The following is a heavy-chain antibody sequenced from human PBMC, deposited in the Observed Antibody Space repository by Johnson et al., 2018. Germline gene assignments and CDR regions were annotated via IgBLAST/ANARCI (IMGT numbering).Heavy chain of an antibody. CDR3: AKARSTMIVNAFDI. J-gene: IGHJ3*02. Sequence: VQLVESGGGVVQPGRSLRLSCAASGFTFSSYGMHWVRQAPGKGLEWVAVISYDGSNKYYADSVKGRFTISRDNSKNTLYLQMNSLRAEDTAVYYCAKARSTMIVNAFDIWGQGTMVTVSS. V-gene: IGHV3-30*18. D-gene: IGHD3-22*01. CDR2: ISYDGSNK. CDR1: GFTFSSYG.